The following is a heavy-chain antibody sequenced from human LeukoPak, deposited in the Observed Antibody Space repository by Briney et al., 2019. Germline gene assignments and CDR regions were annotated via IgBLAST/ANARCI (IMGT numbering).Heavy chain of an antibody. Sequence: GGSLRLSCAASGFTFSSYGMHWVRQAPGKGLEWVAVISYDGSNKYYADSVKGRFTISRDNSKNTLYLQMNSLRAEDTAVYYCARADSSSWYVNHYYYYGMDVWGQGTTVTVSS. CDR3: ARADSSSWYVNHYYYYGMDV. V-gene: IGHV3-30*03. CDR1: GFTFSSYG. D-gene: IGHD6-13*01. CDR2: ISYDGSNK. J-gene: IGHJ6*02.